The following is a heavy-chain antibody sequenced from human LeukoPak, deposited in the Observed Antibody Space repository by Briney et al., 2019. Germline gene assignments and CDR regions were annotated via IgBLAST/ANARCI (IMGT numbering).Heavy chain of an antibody. V-gene: IGHV3-23*01. CDR3: AKTVLSMVRGIITKYYYFGMDL. Sequence: PGGSLRLSCAASGFTFSSYAMSWVRQAPGKGLEWVSGIIATGYTSYYADSVKGRFTISRDNSKSTLHLHMNSLRAEDTAVYYCAKTVLSMVRGIITKYYYFGMDLWGQGTTVTVSS. CDR2: IIATGYTS. CDR1: GFTFSSYA. D-gene: IGHD3-10*01. J-gene: IGHJ6*02.